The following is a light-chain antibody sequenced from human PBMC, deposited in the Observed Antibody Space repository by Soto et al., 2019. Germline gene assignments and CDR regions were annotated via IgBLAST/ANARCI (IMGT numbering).Light chain of an antibody. J-gene: IGKJ4*01. V-gene: IGKV1-5*03. CDR2: KAS. CDR1: QIIGNW. Sequence: DTQMTQSPSTLSASVGDRVTITCRASQIIGNWLAWYQQKPGKAPKVLIYKASSLESGVPSRLSGSGSVTEFALSISSLQPDAFASCYYYQYNTSPHTFGGGAKVEIQ. CDR3: YQYNTSPHT.